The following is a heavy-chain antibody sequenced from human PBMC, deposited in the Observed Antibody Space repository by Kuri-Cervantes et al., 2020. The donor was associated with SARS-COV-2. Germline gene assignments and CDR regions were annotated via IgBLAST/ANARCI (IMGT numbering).Heavy chain of an antibody. CDR3: AKDLASYCSSTSCYAPQDY. CDR1: GFTFSNYG. D-gene: IGHD2-2*01. J-gene: IGHJ4*02. CDR2: IRYDETKK. Sequence: LSLTCAASGFTFSNYGMHWVRQAPGKGLEWVAFIRYDETKKFYAAPVKGRFTISRDSSKNTLYLQMNSLRSEDTAVYYCAKDLASYCSSTSCYAPQDYWGQGALVTVSS. V-gene: IGHV3-30*02.